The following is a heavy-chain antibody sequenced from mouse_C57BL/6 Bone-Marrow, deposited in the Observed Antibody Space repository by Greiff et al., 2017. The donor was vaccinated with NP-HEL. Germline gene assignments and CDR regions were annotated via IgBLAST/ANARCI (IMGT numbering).Heavy chain of an antibody. Sequence: VQLKESGAELVRPGASVKLSCTASGFNIKDAYMHWVKQRPEQGLEWIGWIDPENGDTEYASKFQGKATITADTSSNTAYLQLSSLTSEDTAVYYCTTYGNYGYFDVWGTGTTVTGSS. CDR1: GFNIKDAY. V-gene: IGHV14-4*01. CDR3: TTYGNYGYFDV. D-gene: IGHD2-1*01. CDR2: IDPENGDT. J-gene: IGHJ1*03.